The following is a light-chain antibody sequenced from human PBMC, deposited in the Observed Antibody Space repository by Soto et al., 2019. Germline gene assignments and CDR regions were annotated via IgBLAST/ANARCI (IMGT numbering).Light chain of an antibody. Sequence: EIVLTQSPGTLSLSPGERATLSCRASQSVSSSYLAWYQHKPGQPPRHLIYGAASRATGIPDRFSGSGSETLVTVTISRLAPDDCAVYYCQQYGSSSWPFGQGTKVELK. CDR2: GAA. J-gene: IGKJ1*01. CDR3: QQYGSSSWP. CDR1: QSVSSSY. V-gene: IGKV3-20*01.